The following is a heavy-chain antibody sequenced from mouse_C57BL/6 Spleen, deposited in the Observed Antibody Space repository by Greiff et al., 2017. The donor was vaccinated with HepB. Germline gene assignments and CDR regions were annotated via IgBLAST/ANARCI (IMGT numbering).Heavy chain of an antibody. CDR1: GFSLSTFGMG. CDR3: ARIDHYYGSSYRYFDV. J-gene: IGHJ1*03. D-gene: IGHD1-1*01. V-gene: IGHV8-8*01. Sequence: QVTLKESGPGILQPSQTLSLTCSFSGFSLSTFGMGVGWIRQPSGKGLEWLAHIWWDDDKYYNPALKSRLTISKDTSKNQVFLKIANVDTADTATYYCARIDHYYGSSYRYFDVWGTGTTVTVSS. CDR2: IWWDDDK.